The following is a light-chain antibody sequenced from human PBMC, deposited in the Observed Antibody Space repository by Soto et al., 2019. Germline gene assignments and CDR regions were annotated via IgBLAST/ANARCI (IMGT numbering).Light chain of an antibody. J-gene: IGKJ1*01. Sequence: DIQMTQSPSTLSASVGDRVTITCRASQSISSWLAWYQQKPGKPPKLPIYDASSLESGVPSRSSGSGSGTEFTLTISSLQPDDFATYYCQQYNSYSPWTFGQGTKVEIK. CDR1: QSISSW. CDR2: DAS. CDR3: QQYNSYSPWT. V-gene: IGKV1-5*01.